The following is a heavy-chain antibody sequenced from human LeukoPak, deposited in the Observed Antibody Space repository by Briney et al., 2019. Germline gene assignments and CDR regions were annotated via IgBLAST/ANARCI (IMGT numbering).Heavy chain of an antibody. V-gene: IGHV1-2*02. CDR1: GYTFTGYY. D-gene: IGHD3-22*01. CDR2: INPNSGGT. CDR3: ARLRYYDSAPSSETWNGFDV. J-gene: IGHJ3*01. Sequence: RASVKVSCKASGYTFTGYYMHWVRQAPGQGLEWMGWINPNSGGTNYAQKFQGRVTMTRDTSISTAYMELSRLRSDDTAVYYCARLRYYDSAPSSETWNGFDVWGQGTMVTVSS.